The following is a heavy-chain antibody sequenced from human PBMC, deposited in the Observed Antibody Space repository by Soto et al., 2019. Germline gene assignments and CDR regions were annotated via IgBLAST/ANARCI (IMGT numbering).Heavy chain of an antibody. V-gene: IGHV4-61*01. CDR2: IYYSGST. CDR3: ARDRSNHFDY. CDR1: GGSVSSGSYY. J-gene: IGHJ4*02. Sequence: SETLSLTCTVSGGSVSSGSYYWSWIRQPPGKGLEWIGYIYYSGSTNYNPSLKSRVTISVDTSKNQFSLKLSSVTAADTAVYYCARDRSNHFDYWGQGTLVTVSS.